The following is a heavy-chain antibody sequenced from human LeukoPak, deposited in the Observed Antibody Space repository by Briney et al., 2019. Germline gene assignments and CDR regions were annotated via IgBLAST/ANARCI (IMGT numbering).Heavy chain of an antibody. V-gene: IGHV4-39*01. D-gene: IGHD1-26*01. CDR3: AGQGGSYPFDY. J-gene: IGHJ4*02. CDR2: IYYSGST. Sequence: SETLSLTCTVSGGSISSSSYYWGWIRQPPGKGLEWIGSIYYSGSTYYNPSLKSRVTMPVDTSKKQFSLRLSSVTAADTAVYYCAGQGGSYPFDYWGQGTLVTVSS. CDR1: GGSISSSSYY.